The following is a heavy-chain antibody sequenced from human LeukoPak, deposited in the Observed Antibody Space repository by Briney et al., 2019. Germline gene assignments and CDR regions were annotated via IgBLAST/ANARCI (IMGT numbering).Heavy chain of an antibody. V-gene: IGHV4-31*11. CDR2: IYYSGST. CDR1: GGSIGSGSYY. D-gene: IGHD3/OR15-3a*01. J-gene: IGHJ3*02. CDR3: ASSRNVDQFDI. Sequence: SQTLSLTCAVSGGSIGSGSYYWGWIRQHPGKGLEWIGSIYYSGSTYYNPSLKSRLTISKDTSKNQFSLNLSSVTAADTAVYFCASSRNVDQFDIWGQGTMVTVSS.